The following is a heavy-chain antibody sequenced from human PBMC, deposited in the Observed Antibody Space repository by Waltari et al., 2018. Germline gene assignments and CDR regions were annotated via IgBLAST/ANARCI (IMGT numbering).Heavy chain of an antibody. CDR2: INHAGYT. V-gene: IGHV4-34*02. D-gene: IGHD2-8*02. J-gene: IGHJ6*02. CDR1: GGSLSSYY. Sequence: QLQLQQWGAGVLQPSETLSLTCAVHGGSLSSYYWGWIRQPPGEGLEWIGEINHAGYTNYNPSLRSRVTLLVDTSKSQFSLKLNSVTAADTAVYYCVRLEDCTGPGGNCYSGDSFAMDVWGQGTTVTVSS. CDR3: VRLEDCTGPGGNCYSGDSFAMDV.